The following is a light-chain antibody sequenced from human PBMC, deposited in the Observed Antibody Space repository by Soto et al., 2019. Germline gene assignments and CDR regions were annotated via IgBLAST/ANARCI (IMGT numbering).Light chain of an antibody. V-gene: IGLV2-14*01. CDR3: SSYTSPSLVV. CDR1: SSDVGGYNY. J-gene: IGLJ2*01. Sequence: QSVLTQPASVSGSPGQSITISCTGTSSDVGGYNYVSWYQQHPGKAPKLMIYDVSNRPSGVSNRFSGSKSGNTASLTISGLQAEDEADYYCSSYTSPSLVVFGGGTKVTVL. CDR2: DVS.